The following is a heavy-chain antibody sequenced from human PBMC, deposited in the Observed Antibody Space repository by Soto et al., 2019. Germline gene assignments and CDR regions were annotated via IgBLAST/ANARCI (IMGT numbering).Heavy chain of an antibody. CDR2: INPSGDST. CDR3: ARDRVGPLTPPPPYYYYGMDV. Sequence: ASVKVSCKGAGYTFSNYYMHWVRQAPGQGLEWMGIINPSGDSTSYAQEFQGRVTMTRETPTSTLYMELSSLRSEDTAVYYCARDRVGPLTPPPPYYYYGMDVWGQGTTVTVSS. J-gene: IGHJ6*02. CDR1: GYTFSNYY. V-gene: IGHV1-46*01. D-gene: IGHD3-9*01.